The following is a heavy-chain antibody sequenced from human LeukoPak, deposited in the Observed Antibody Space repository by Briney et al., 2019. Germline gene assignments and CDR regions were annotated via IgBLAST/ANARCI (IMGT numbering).Heavy chain of an antibody. V-gene: IGHV3-23*01. D-gene: IGHD3-10*01. CDR2: ISGSGGST. Sequence: GGSLRLSCAASGFTFSSYAMSWVRQAPGKGLEWVSAISGSGGSTYYADSVKGRFTISRDNSKNTLYLQMYSLRAEDTAVYYCAKDLVTMVRGARDYYMDVRGKGTTVTVSS. J-gene: IGHJ6*03. CDR1: GFTFSSYA. CDR3: AKDLVTMVRGARDYYMDV.